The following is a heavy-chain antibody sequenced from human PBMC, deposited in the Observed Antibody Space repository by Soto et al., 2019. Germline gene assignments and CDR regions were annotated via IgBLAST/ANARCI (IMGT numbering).Heavy chain of an antibody. CDR3: ARDVPLNYYDGNFSYYAMEV. V-gene: IGHV1-69*01. D-gene: IGHD3-16*01. CDR1: GGTFSSHA. Sequence: QVQLVQSGAEVKKPGSSVKVSCKASGGTFSSHAISWVRQAPGQGLEWMGGIIPFFKATNYAQKFQGRVTITEDESTSTAYMDLYSLRSEDTVVYYCARDVPLNYYDGNFSYYAMEVWGQGNTVTVSS. J-gene: IGHJ6*02. CDR2: IIPFFKAT.